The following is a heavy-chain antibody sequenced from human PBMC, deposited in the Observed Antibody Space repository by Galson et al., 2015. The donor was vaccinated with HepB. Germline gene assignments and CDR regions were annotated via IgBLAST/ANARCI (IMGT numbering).Heavy chain of an antibody. V-gene: IGHV1-3*01. CDR3: ARLGTYYDYVWGSYRYPLDY. CDR1: GYTFTSHA. J-gene: IGHJ4*02. CDR2: INAGNGNT. D-gene: IGHD3-16*02. Sequence: SVKVSCKASGYTFTSHAMHWVRQAPGQRLEWMGWINAGNGNTKYSQKFQGRVTISADKSISTAYLQWSSLKASDTAMYYCARLGTYYDYVWGSYRYPLDYWGQGTLVTVSS.